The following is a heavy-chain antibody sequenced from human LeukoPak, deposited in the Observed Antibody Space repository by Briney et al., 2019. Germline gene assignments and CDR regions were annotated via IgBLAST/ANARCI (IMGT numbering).Heavy chain of an antibody. CDR2: INHSGST. Sequence: PSETLSLTCAVYGGSFSGYYWSWIRQPPGKGLEWIGEINHSGSTNYHPSLKSRVTISVDTSKNQFSLKLSSVTAADTAVYYCARGPRGRITIFGVVITPGPFDYWGQGTLVTVSS. CDR3: ARGPRGRITIFGVVITPGPFDY. D-gene: IGHD3-3*01. CDR1: GGSFSGYY. V-gene: IGHV4-34*01. J-gene: IGHJ4*02.